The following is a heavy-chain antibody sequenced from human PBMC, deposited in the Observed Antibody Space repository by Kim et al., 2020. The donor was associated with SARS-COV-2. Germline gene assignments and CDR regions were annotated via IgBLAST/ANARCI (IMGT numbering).Heavy chain of an antibody. CDR3: AKDQGFYDFWSGYYTEDYYYYGMDV. CDR1: GFTFSSYG. V-gene: IGHV3-30*18. Sequence: GGSLRLSCAASGFTFSSYGMHWVRQAPGKGLEWVAIISYDGSNKYYADSVKGRFTISRDNSKNTLYLQMNSLRAEDTAVYYCAKDQGFYDFWSGYYTEDYYYYGMDVWGQGTTVTVSS. D-gene: IGHD3-3*01. J-gene: IGHJ6*02. CDR2: ISYDGSNK.